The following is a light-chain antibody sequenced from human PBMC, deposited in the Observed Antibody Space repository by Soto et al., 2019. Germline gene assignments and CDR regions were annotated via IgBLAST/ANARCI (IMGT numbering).Light chain of an antibody. Sequence: DIQMTPSPSTLSASVGDRVTITCRASQSVSSWLAWYQQKPGKAPKLLMYKASSLESGVPSRFSGSGSGTEFTLTISSLQADDFATYYCQNSWTFGQGTKVDIK. J-gene: IGKJ1*01. V-gene: IGKV1-5*03. CDR3: QNSWT. CDR1: QSVSSW. CDR2: KAS.